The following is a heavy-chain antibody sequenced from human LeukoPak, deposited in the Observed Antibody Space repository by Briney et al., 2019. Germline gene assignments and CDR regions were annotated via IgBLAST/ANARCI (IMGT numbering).Heavy chain of an antibody. V-gene: IGHV4-34*12. D-gene: IGHD5-12*01. CDR3: VREHNIVIPTARTYYYYYMDV. CDR1: GGTFSDNY. J-gene: IGHJ6*03. CDR2: VMDSGGT. Sequence: SETLSLTCAVYGGTFSDNYWSWIRQSPGKGLEWIGEVMDSGGTNYNPSLKSRVTISIDTSKNQFSLTLSSMTAADTAVYYCVREHNIVIPTARTYYYYYMDVWGKGTTVTVSS.